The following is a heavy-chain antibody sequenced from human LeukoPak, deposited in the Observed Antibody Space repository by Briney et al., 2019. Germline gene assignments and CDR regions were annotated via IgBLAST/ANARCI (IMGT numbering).Heavy chain of an antibody. CDR2: IYYSGST. V-gene: IGHV4-31*03. J-gene: IGHJ4*02. Sequence: TLSLTCTVSGGSISSGGYYWSWIRQHPGTGLEWIGYIYYSGSTYYNPSLKSRVTISVDTSKNQFSLKLSSVTAADTAVYYCARDVLAARPNDYWSQGTLVTVSS. CDR1: GGSISSGGYY. CDR3: ARDVLAARPNDY. D-gene: IGHD6-6*01.